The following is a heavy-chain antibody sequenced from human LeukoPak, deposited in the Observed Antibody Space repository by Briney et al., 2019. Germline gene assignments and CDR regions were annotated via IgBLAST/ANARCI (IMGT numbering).Heavy chain of an antibody. CDR2: IYYSGST. Sequence: SSETLSLTCTVSGGSISSYYWSWIRQPPGKGLEWIGYIYYSGSTNYNPSLKSRVTISVDTSKNQFSLKLSSVTAADTAVYYCARDGVWSYGMDVWGQGTTVTVSS. CDR3: ARDGVWSYGMDV. V-gene: IGHV4-59*01. J-gene: IGHJ6*02. CDR1: GGSISSYY. D-gene: IGHD2-8*01.